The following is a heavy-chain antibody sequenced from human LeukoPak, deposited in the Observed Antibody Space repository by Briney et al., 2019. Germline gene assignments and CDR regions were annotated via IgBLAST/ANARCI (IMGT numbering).Heavy chain of an antibody. Sequence: SETLSLTCSVSGDSISTSSYYWGWIRQSPGKGLEWIGSIYSSGSTYYNPSLRSRVTISVDTSKNQFSLKLRSVTAADTAVYYCARGGKRITMIVVVMSWAFDIWGQGTMVTVSS. CDR3: ARGGKRITMIVVVMSWAFDI. CDR2: IYSSGST. CDR1: GDSISTSSYY. V-gene: IGHV4-39*07. D-gene: IGHD3-22*01. J-gene: IGHJ3*02.